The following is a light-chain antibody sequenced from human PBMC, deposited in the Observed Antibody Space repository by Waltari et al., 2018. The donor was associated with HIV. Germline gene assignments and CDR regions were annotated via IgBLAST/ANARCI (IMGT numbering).Light chain of an antibody. J-gene: IGLJ2*01. Sequence: QLVLTQSPSASASLGASVKPTCTLSSGHSSYALACHQQQPEQGPRYLMKLNSDGSHRKGDGIPDRFSGSSSGAERYLTISSLQSEDEADYYCQTWDTGIQVFGGGTKLTVL. CDR1: SGHSSYA. V-gene: IGLV4-69*01. CDR3: QTWDTGIQV. CDR2: LNSDGSH.